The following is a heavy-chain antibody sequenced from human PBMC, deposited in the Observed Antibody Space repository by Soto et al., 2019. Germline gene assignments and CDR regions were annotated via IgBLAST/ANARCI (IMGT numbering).Heavy chain of an antibody. D-gene: IGHD2-21*02. CDR1: GFTFSSYA. V-gene: IGHV3-30-3*01. J-gene: IGHJ6*02. CDR3: ARDIAIVVVTATYGMDV. Sequence: SLRLSCAASGFTFSSYAMHWVRQAPGKGLEWVAVISYDGSNKYYADSVKGRFTISRDNSKNTLYLQMNSLRAEDTAVYYCARDIAIVVVTATYGMDVWGQGTTVTVSS. CDR2: ISYDGSNK.